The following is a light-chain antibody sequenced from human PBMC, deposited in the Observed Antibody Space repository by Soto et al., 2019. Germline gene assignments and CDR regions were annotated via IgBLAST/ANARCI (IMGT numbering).Light chain of an antibody. CDR1: SSNIESNT. CDR3: AAWDDILNRHV. J-gene: IGLJ1*01. V-gene: IGLV1-44*01. CDR2: SNY. Sequence: QSVLTQPPSASGTPGQRVTISCSGSSSNIESNTVTWYQQLPGTAPKLVIYSNYDRPSGVPDRFSGSTSGTSASLVIRGLQSEDEADYYCAAWDDILNRHVFGGGTKLTV.